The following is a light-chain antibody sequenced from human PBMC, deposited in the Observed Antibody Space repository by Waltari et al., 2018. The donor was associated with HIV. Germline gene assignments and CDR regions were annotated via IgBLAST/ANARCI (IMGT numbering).Light chain of an antibody. Sequence: QSVLTQPPSASGTPGQRVTISCSGSGSNIGTRTVHWYQQLAGSAPKLLIYRSDLRPSGVPDRFSGSKSTTSASLAISGLQSEDEATYYCASWDDSLNGVIFGGGTELTVL. CDR2: RSD. V-gene: IGLV1-44*01. CDR1: GSNIGTRT. CDR3: ASWDDSLNGVI. J-gene: IGLJ2*01.